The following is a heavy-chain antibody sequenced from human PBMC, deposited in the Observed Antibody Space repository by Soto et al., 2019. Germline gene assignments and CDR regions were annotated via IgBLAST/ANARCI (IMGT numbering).Heavy chain of an antibody. Sequence: QVQLVQSGAEVKKPGASVKVSCKASGYTFTSYAMHWVRQAPGQRLEWMGWINTANGNTKYSQKFQGRVTITRDTSASTAYMELSSLRSEDTAVYYCARGRSGVTTFFFDYWGQGTLVTVSS. V-gene: IGHV1-3*04. CDR2: INTANGNT. J-gene: IGHJ4*02. CDR3: ARGRSGVTTFFFDY. CDR1: GYTFTSYA. D-gene: IGHD4-17*01.